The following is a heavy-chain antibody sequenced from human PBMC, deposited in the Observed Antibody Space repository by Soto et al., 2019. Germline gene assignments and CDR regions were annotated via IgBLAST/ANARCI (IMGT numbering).Heavy chain of an antibody. J-gene: IGHJ4*02. D-gene: IGHD5-12*01. CDR3: ASSHSGYVFDY. CDR1: GGSISNISYC. CDR2: IYYSGST. V-gene: IGHV4-61*01. Sequence: SETLSLTCTVSGGSISNISYCWIWIRQPPGKGLEWIGYIYYSGSTNYNPSLKSRVTISVDTSKNQFSLKLSSVTAADTAVYYCASSHSGYVFDYWGQGTLVTVSS.